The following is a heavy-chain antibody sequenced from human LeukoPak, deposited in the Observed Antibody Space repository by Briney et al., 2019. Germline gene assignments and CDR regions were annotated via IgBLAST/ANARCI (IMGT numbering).Heavy chain of an antibody. CDR1: GGSFSGYY. CDR2: INHSGST. D-gene: IGHD2-2*01. Sequence: SETLSLTCAVYGGSFSGYYWSWIRQPPGKGLEWIGEINHSGSTNYNPSLKSRVTISVDTSKNQFSLKLSSVTAADTAVYYCARGYHIVVVPAARGELRRFYFDYWGQGTLVTVSS. V-gene: IGHV4-34*01. CDR3: ARGYHIVVVPAARGELRRFYFDY. J-gene: IGHJ4*02.